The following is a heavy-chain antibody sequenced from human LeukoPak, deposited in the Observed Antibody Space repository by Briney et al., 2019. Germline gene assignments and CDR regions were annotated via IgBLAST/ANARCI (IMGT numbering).Heavy chain of an antibody. CDR1: GFTFSSFA. CDR2: ITDSGDTT. D-gene: IGHD3-10*01. CDR3: AREVGRITLARELIMISDYYNMDV. J-gene: IGHJ6*02. Sequence: PGGSLRLSCAASGFTFSSFAMSWVRQAPGKGLEWVPTITDSGDTTYSADSVKGRFTISRDNAKNSLYLQMNSLRVEDTAVYYCAREVGRITLARELIMISDYYNMDVWGQGTTVTVSS. V-gene: IGHV3-23*01.